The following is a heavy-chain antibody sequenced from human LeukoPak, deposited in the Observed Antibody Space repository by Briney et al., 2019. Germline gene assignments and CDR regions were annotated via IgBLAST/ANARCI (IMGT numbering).Heavy chain of an antibody. Sequence: GGSLRLSCAASGFTFDDYGMSWVRQAPGKGLEWVAGINWNGGSTVYADSVKGRFTIARDNAKNSLYLQMNSLRAEDTALYYCAKGGIHRGYYYYYMDVWGKGTTVTVSS. CDR2: INWNGGST. CDR1: GFTFDDYG. V-gene: IGHV3-20*04. J-gene: IGHJ6*03. CDR3: AKGGIHRGYYYYYMDV. D-gene: IGHD6-13*01.